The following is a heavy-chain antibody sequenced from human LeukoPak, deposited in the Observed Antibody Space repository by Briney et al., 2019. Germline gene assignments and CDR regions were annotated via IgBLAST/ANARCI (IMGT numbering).Heavy chain of an antibody. CDR3: ARAFIVGAFDI. CDR1: GGSFSGYY. Sequence: SETLSLTCAVYGGSFSGYYWSWIRQPPGKGLEWIGEINHSGSTNYNPSLKSRVTISVDTSKNQFSLKLSSVTAADTAVYYCARAFIVGAFDIWGQGTMVTVSS. CDR2: INHSGST. J-gene: IGHJ3*02. D-gene: IGHD1-26*01. V-gene: IGHV4-34*01.